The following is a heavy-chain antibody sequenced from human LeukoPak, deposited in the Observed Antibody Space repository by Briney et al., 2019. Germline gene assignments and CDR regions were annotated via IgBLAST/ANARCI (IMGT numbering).Heavy chain of an antibody. CDR1: GGSISSSSYY. CDR2: IYYSGST. Sequence: SETLSLTCTVSGGSISSSSYYWGWIRQPPGKGLEWIGSIYYSGSTYYNPSLKSRVTISVDTSKNQFSLRLSSVTAADTAVYYCASNWGGDEYYFDYWGQGSLVTVSS. J-gene: IGHJ4*02. CDR3: ASNWGGDEYYFDY. D-gene: IGHD7-27*01. V-gene: IGHV4-39*01.